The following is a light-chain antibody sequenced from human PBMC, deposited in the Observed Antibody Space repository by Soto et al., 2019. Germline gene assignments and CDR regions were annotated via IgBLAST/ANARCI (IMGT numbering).Light chain of an antibody. CDR2: GAS. J-gene: IGKJ2*01. CDR3: QQYNNWPPYT. Sequence: EIVMTQSPVTLSVSPGERATLSCRASQRVSSNVAWYQQKPGQAPRLLIYGASTRATGIPARFSGSGSGTEFTLTISSLQSEDFAVYYCQQYNNWPPYTFGQGTKVDNK. V-gene: IGKV3-15*01. CDR1: QRVSSN.